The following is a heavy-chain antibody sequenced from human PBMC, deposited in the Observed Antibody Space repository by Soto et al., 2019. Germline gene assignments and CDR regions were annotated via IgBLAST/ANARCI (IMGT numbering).Heavy chain of an antibody. J-gene: IGHJ4*02. V-gene: IGHV3-9*01. CDR3: VKDPALTFPGSSSVFDS. CDR2: CSWNNGSI. Sequence: EVQLVESGGGLVQPGRSLRLACVASGFTFDDYAMHWVRQAPGKGLECVSGCSWNNGSIGYADSVNGRFTISRDNAKNSLYLQMNSLRAEDTALYYCVKDPALTFPGSSSVFDSWGQGTLVTVSS. D-gene: IGHD6-6*01. CDR1: GFTFDDYA.